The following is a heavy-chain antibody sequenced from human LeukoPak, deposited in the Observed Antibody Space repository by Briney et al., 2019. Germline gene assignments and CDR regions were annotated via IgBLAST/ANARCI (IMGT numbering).Heavy chain of an antibody. CDR3: ATGLPSLRWFTMIADDAFDI. J-gene: IGHJ3*02. Sequence: ASVKVSCKVSGYTLTELSMHWVRQAPGKGLEWMGGFDPEDGETIYAQKFQGRVTMTEDTSTDTAYMELSSLRSEDTAVYYCATGLPSLRWFTMIADDAFDIWGQGTMVTVS. CDR1: GYTLTELS. D-gene: IGHD3-22*01. V-gene: IGHV1-24*01. CDR2: FDPEDGET.